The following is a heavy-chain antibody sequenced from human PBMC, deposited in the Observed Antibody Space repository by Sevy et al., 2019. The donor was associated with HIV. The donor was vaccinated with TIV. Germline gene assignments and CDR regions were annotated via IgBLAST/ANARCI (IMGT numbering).Heavy chain of an antibody. V-gene: IGHV3-49*03. CDR1: GFTFDDYA. D-gene: IGHD5-12*01. Sequence: GGSLRLSCTISGFTFDDYAMNWFRQPPGKGLEWVAFITRNSYEAYGGTTDYAASVKGRFIISRDDSKSIAYLQMNSLKTEDTAVYYCTRGLATADTPEYYFDYWGQGILVTVSS. J-gene: IGHJ4*02. CDR3: TRGLATADTPEYYFDY. CDR2: ITRNSYEAYGGTT.